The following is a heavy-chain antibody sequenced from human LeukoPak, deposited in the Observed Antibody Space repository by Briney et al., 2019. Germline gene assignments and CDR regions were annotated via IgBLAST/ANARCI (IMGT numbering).Heavy chain of an antibody. CDR3: ARPYSGSYYAMDWDY. J-gene: IGHJ4*02. V-gene: IGHV1-46*01. D-gene: IGHD1-26*01. CDR2: INPSGGST. CDR1: GYTFTSYY. Sequence: ASVKVSCKASGYTFTSYYMHWVRQAPGQGLEWMGIINPSGGSTGYAQKFQGRVTMTRDTSTSTVYMELSSLRSEDTAVYYCARPYSGSYYAMDWDYWGQGTLVTVSS.